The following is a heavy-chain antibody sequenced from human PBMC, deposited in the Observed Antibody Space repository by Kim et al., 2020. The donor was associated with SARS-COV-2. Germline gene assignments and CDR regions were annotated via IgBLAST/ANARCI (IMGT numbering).Heavy chain of an antibody. CDR2: INHSGST. J-gene: IGHJ4*02. Sequence: SETLSLTCAVYGGSFSGYYWSWIRQPPGKGLEWIGEINHSGSTNYNPSLKSRVTISVDTSKNQFSLKLSSVTAADTAVYYCARRDIVATRSLDYWGQGTLVTVSS. D-gene: IGHD5-12*01. V-gene: IGHV4-34*01. CDR3: ARRDIVATRSLDY. CDR1: GGSFSGYY.